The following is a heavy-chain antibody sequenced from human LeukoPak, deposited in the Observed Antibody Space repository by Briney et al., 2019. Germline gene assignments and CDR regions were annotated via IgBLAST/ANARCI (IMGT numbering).Heavy chain of an antibody. Sequence: GGSLRLSCAASGFTFNSYGIHWVRQAPGKGLEWVAFIRFDGSNNYYADSVKGRFTISRDNSKNTLYLQMNSLRAEDTAVYYCARERLYSAPNWFDPWGQGTLVTVSS. V-gene: IGHV3-30*02. D-gene: IGHD6-13*01. CDR3: ARERLYSAPNWFDP. J-gene: IGHJ5*02. CDR1: GFTFNSYG. CDR2: IRFDGSNN.